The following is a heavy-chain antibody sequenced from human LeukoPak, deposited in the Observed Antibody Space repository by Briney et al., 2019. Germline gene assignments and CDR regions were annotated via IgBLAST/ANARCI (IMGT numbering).Heavy chain of an antibody. CDR2: IYNSGST. Sequence: SETLSLTCTVSGGSISSYYWSSIRQRPGKGLEWIGYIYNSGSTNYNPSPKRRDTTSVETSKNQFSLKLSSVTAADTAVYYCARGGSIAVAGTRGYYFDYWGQGTLVTVSS. CDR3: ARGGSIAVAGTRGYYFDY. J-gene: IGHJ4*02. D-gene: IGHD6-19*01. V-gene: IGHV4-59*01. CDR1: GGSISSYY.